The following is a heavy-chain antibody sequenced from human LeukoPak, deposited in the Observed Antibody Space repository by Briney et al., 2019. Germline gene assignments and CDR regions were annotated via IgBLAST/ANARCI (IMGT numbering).Heavy chain of an antibody. D-gene: IGHD3-10*01. J-gene: IGHJ4*02. V-gene: IGHV4-39*02. CDR3: ASILTYYYGSGSYYIDC. Sequence: SETLSLTCTVSGASISSSSYYWGWIRQPPGRGLEWIGSIFYSGSTYYNPSIKSRVTISVDTSKNHFSLKLSSVTAADTAVYYCASILTYYYGSGSYYIDCWGQGTLVTVSS. CDR1: GASISSSSYY. CDR2: IFYSGST.